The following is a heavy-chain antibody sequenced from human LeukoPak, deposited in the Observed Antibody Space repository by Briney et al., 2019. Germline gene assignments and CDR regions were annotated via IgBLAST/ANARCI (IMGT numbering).Heavy chain of an antibody. CDR1: GGSISSSSYY. CDR3: ATTGHTIFGVVNGGGFSDY. D-gene: IGHD3-3*01. V-gene: IGHV4-39*01. CDR2: IYYSGST. Sequence: SETLSLTCTVSGGSISSSSYYWGWIRQPPGKGLEWIGSIYYSGSTYYNPSLKSRVTISVDTSKNQFSLKLSSVTAADTAVYYCATTGHTIFGVVNGGGFSDYWGQGTLVTVSS. J-gene: IGHJ4*02.